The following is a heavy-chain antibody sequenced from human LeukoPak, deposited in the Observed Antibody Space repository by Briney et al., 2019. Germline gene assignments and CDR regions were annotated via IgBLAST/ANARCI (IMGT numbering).Heavy chain of an antibody. Sequence: ASVKVSCTASGYKFIDYGISWVRHAPGQGPEWMGGISADDGNTNYAQKFQGRVTMSTDTSTTTGYMELRSLTSDDTALYYCARAGLVRGVIGSFDMWGQGTLVTVSS. V-gene: IGHV1-18*01. D-gene: IGHD3-10*01. CDR2: ISADDGNT. J-gene: IGHJ3*02. CDR1: GYKFIDYG. CDR3: ARAGLVRGVIGSFDM.